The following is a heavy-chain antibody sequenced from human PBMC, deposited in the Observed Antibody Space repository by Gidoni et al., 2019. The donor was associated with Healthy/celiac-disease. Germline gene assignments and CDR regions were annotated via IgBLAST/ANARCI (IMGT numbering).Heavy chain of an antibody. CDR2: IYYSWST. CDR1: RGSLCSSSYY. V-gene: IGHV4-39*01. Sequence: QLQLQESGPGLVKPSETLSLTCTVSRGSLCSSSYYWGWIRQPPGTGLAWIGSIYYSWSTYYNPSLKSRVTISVDTAKNQFSLKLSSVTAADTAVYYCAKRGPYYYYGMDVWGQGTTVTVSS. CDR3: AKRGPYYYYGMDV. J-gene: IGHJ6*02.